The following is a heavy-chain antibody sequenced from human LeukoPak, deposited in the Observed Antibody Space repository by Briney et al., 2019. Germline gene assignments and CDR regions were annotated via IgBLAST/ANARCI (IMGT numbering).Heavy chain of an antibody. D-gene: IGHD3-9*01. CDR1: GGSVSSTEFY. J-gene: IGHJ4*02. CDR2: IYYTGST. V-gene: IGHV4-39*01. Sequence: SETLSLTCTVSGGSVSSTEFYWGWIRQPPGKGLQWIGNIYYTGSTYYNPSLNSRVTMSVDTSQNQISLKMTSVTAADAAVYYCARLSKGRYFDYIFDYWGQGTLVTVSS. CDR3: ARLSKGRYFDYIFDY.